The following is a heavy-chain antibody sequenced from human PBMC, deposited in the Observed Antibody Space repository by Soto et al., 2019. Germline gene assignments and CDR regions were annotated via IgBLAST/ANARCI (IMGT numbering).Heavy chain of an antibody. Sequence: SETVSLTCTVSGGSISSGGYYWSWIRQHPGKGLEWIGYIYYSGSTYYNPSLKSRVTMTAETSKNQFSLKLSSVTAADTAVYNCARDGRDHQFDHWGPGTLVTVSS. CDR3: ARDGRDHQFDH. V-gene: IGHV4-31*03. J-gene: IGHJ5*02. CDR1: GGSISSGGYY. CDR2: IYYSGST. D-gene: IGHD2-21*01.